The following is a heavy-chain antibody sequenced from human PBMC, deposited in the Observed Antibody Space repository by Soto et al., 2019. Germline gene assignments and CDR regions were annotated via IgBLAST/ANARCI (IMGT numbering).Heavy chain of an antibody. J-gene: IGHJ4*02. D-gene: IGHD3-22*01. CDR3: ARGRYDSSGYTMHFDY. CDR1: GGSITSGNCY. V-gene: IGHV4-30-4*01. Sequence: SETLSLTCTVSGGSITSGNCYWSWVRQSPGKGLEWIGYNYYSGSTYYNPSLKSRVTISIDTSKNQFSLNLSSVTAADTAVYYCARGRYDSSGYTMHFDYWGQGTLVTVSS. CDR2: NYYSGST.